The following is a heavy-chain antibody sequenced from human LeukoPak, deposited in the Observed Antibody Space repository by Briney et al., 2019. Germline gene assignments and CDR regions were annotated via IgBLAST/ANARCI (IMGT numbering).Heavy chain of an antibody. CDR2: ISSSSSYI. V-gene: IGHV3-21*01. Sequence: GESLKISCAASGFTFSSYSMNWVRQAPGKGLEWVSSISSSSSYIYYADSVKGRFTISRDNAKNSLYLQMNSLRAEDTAVYYCARAKIRLSYCSSTSCYPGYWGQGTLVTVSS. D-gene: IGHD2-2*01. J-gene: IGHJ4*02. CDR3: ARAKIRLSYCSSTSCYPGY. CDR1: GFTFSSYS.